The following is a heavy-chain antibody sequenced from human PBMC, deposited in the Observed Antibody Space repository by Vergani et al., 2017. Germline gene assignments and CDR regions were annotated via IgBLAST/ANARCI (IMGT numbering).Heavy chain of an antibody. Sequence: QVQLQQWGAGLLKPSETLSLTCAVYGGSFSGYYWSWIRQPPGKGLEWIGEINHSGSTNYNPSLKSRVTISVDTAKNQLSLKLSAVTAAATAVYYCARGDIVVVPASMGFLHWFDPWGQGTLVTVSS. CDR1: GGSFSGYY. CDR2: INHSGST. J-gene: IGHJ5*02. CDR3: ARGDIVVVPASMGFLHWFDP. V-gene: IGHV4-34*01. D-gene: IGHD2-2*01.